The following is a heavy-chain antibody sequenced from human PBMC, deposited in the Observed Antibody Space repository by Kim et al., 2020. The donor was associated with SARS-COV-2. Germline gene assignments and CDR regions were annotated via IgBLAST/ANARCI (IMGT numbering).Heavy chain of an antibody. D-gene: IGHD3-22*01. J-gene: IGHJ2*01. V-gene: IGHV4-59*01. CDR3: ARSHYDSSGYVYWYFDL. Sequence: LKSRVTISVDTSKNQFSLKLSSVTAADTAVYYCARSHYDSSGYVYWYFDLWGRGTLVTVSS.